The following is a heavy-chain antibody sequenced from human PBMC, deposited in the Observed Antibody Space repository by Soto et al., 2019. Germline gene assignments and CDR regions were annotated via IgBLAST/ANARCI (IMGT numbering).Heavy chain of an antibody. V-gene: IGHV4-31*03. CDR3: ARDLRGYSRYDYLDY. Sequence: SETLSLTCTVSGGSISSGGYYWSWIRQHPGKGLEWVGYSYYTGSSYYNPSLKSRVTISVDASKNRLSLRLASVTAADTAVYYCARDLRGYSRYDYLDYWGQGIPVTV. J-gene: IGHJ4*02. CDR1: GGSISSGGYY. D-gene: IGHD5-12*01. CDR2: SYYTGSS.